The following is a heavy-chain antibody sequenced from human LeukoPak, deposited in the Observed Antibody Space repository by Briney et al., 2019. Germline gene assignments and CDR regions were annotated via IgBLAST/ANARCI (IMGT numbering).Heavy chain of an antibody. J-gene: IGHJ6*03. CDR2: INPNSGGT. CDR3: ARYLNYYYYMDV. V-gene: IGHV1-2*02. D-gene: IGHD3-9*01. CDR1: GYTFTGYY. Sequence: ASVKVSCKASGYTFTGYYMHWVRQAPGQGLEWMGWINPNSGGTNYAQKFQGRVTMTRDTSISTAYMELSRLRSDDTAVYYCARYLNYYYYMDVWGEGTTVTVSS.